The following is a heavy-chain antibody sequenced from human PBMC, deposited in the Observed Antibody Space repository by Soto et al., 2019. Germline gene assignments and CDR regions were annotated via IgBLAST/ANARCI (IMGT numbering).Heavy chain of an antibody. J-gene: IGHJ4*02. Sequence: ETLSLTCAVYGGSFSGYYWSWIRQPPGKGLEWIGEINHSGSTNYNPSLKSRVTISVDKSKNQFSLKLSSVTAADTAVYYCARAQIDYYFDYWGQGTLVTVSS. V-gene: IGHV4-34*01. CDR3: ARAQIDYYFDY. CDR2: INHSGST. CDR1: GGSFSGYY.